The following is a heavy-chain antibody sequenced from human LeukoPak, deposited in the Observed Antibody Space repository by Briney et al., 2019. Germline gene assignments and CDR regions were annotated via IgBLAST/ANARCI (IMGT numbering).Heavy chain of an antibody. CDR3: ARDTNYYDSSGYYSARDAFDI. J-gene: IGHJ3*02. D-gene: IGHD3-22*01. V-gene: IGHV1-18*01. CDR2: ISAYNGNT. CDR1: GYTFTSYG. Sequence: GASVTVSCKASGYTFTSYGISWVRQAPGQGLEWMGWISAYNGNTNYAQKLQGRVTMTTDTSTSTAYMELRSLRSDDTAVYYCARDTNYYDSSGYYSARDAFDIWGQGTMVTVSS.